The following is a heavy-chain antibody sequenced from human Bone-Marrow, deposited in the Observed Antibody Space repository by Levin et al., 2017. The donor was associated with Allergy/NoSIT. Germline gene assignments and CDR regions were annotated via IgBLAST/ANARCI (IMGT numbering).Heavy chain of an antibody. D-gene: IGHD6-19*01. CDR1: GGSFSGYY. CDR3: ARGERYSSGWYVCAVQGNRTTWFDP. V-gene: IGHV4-34*01. CDR2: INHSGST. Sequence: SETLSLTCAVYGGSFSGYYWSWIRQPPGKGLEWIGEINHSGSTNYNPSLKSRVTISVDTSKNQFSLKLSSVTAADTAVYYCARGERYSSGWYVCAVQGNRTTWFDPWGQGTLVTVSS. J-gene: IGHJ5*02.